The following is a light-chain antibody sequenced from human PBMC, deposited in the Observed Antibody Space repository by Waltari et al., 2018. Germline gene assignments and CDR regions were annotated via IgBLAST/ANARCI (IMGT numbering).Light chain of an antibody. J-gene: IGKJ1*01. CDR2: AAS. CDR1: QGVSTY. CDR3: QQYHDYPWT. Sequence: AIRMTQSPSSLSASIGDRVTISCRASQGVSTYLAWYQQKPGKAPSLVIHAASTLQTGVPSRFSGSGTGTDFTLTITCLQSADFAIYFCQQYHDYPWTFGQGTKVEI. V-gene: IGKV1-8*01.